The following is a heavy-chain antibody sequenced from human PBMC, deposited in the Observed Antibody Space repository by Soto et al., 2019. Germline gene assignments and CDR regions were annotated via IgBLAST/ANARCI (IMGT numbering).Heavy chain of an antibody. CDR1: GFTFTIYW. Sequence: EVQLVESGGGLVQPGGSLRLSCAASGFTFTIYWMSWVRQAPGKGLEWVANIKHDGSERYYVDSVKGRFTISRDNARESLYLQMNSLRADDTAVYYCARDKHSRGSDYWGQGTLVTVSS. V-gene: IGHV3-7*03. CDR2: IKHDGSER. D-gene: IGHD6-19*01. CDR3: ARDKHSRGSDY. J-gene: IGHJ4*02.